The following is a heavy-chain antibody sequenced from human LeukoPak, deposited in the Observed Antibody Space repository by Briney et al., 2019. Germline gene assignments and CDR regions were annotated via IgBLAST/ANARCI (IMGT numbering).Heavy chain of an antibody. J-gene: IGHJ6*04. CDR1: GYTFTIYG. CDR2: ISCYNGNT. CDR3: ARDIMMVRGVYHHYYGMDV. V-gene: IGHV1-18*04. D-gene: IGHD3-10*01. Sequence: ASVKVSCKASGYTFTIYGISWVRQAPGQGLEWMGWISCYNGNTNYAQKLQGRVTMTTDTSTSTAYMELRSLRSDDTAVYYCARDIMMVRGVYHHYYGMDVWGKGTTVTVSS.